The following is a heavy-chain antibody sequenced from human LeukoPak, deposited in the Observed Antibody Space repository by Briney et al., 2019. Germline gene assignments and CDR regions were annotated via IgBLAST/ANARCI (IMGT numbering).Heavy chain of an antibody. J-gene: IGHJ4*02. D-gene: IGHD5-24*01. CDR3: ARGGRKRWLQFDY. V-gene: IGHV4-59*11. Sequence: SETLSLTCTVSGGSISSHYWSWIRQPPGKGLEWIGYIYYSGSTNYNPSLKSRVTISVDTSKNQFSLKLSSVTAADTAVYYRARGGRKRWLQFDYWGQGTLVTVSS. CDR1: GGSISSHY. CDR2: IYYSGST.